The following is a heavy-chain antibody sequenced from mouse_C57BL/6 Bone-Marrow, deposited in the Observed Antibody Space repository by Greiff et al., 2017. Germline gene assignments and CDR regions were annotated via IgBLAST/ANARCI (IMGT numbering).Heavy chain of an antibody. J-gene: IGHJ3*01. Sequence: QVQLQQSGPELVKPGASVKISCKASGYSFTSYGISWVKQRTGQGLEWIGEIYPRSGNTYYNEKFKGKATLTADKSSSTAYMELRSLTSEDSAVYFCASGSRWAYWGQGTLVTVSA. D-gene: IGHD1-1*01. V-gene: IGHV1-81*01. CDR2: IYPRSGNT. CDR3: ASGSRWAY. CDR1: GYSFTSYG.